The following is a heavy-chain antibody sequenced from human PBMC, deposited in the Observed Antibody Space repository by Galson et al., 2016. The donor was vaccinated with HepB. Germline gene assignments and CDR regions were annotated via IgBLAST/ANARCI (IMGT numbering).Heavy chain of an antibody. CDR3: AGQRAVTGHFDY. CDR1: GGSINYYY. CDR2: IYYSGST. J-gene: IGHJ4*02. D-gene: IGHD4-11*01. Sequence: SETLSLTCTVSGGSINYYYWGWIRQPPGKDLQWLGFIYYSGSTTYHPSLKSRVTMSVDTSKNQFSLKLSSVTAADTAVDYCAGQRAVTGHFDYWGQGTLVTVSS. V-gene: IGHV4-59*08.